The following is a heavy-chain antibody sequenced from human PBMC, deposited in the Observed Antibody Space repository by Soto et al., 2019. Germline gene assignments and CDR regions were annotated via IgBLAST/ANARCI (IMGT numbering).Heavy chain of an antibody. CDR2: IDSSGNTI. CDR3: ARDGPAADFDH. V-gene: IGHV3-48*03. J-gene: IGHJ4*02. CDR1: GFTFSGYE. D-gene: IGHD6-13*01. Sequence: EVQLVESGGGSAQPGGSLRLSCAASGFTFSGYEMNWVRQAPGKGLEWVSYIDSSGNTIDYADSVKGRFTISRDNAKNSLYLQMNGLRAEDTAIYYCARDGPAADFDHWGQGTQVTVSS.